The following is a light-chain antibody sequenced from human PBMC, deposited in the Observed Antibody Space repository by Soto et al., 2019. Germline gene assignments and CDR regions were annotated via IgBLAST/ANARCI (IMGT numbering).Light chain of an antibody. Sequence: QSALTQPASVSGPLENRIPFSSTGTTSTVGGYNYVSWYQQHPGKAPKLMIYDVSNRPSGVSNRFSGSKSGNTASLTISGLQAEDEADYYCSSYTSSSTHVFGTGTKVTVL. V-gene: IGLV2-14*01. CDR2: DVS. J-gene: IGLJ1*01. CDR1: TSTVGGYNY. CDR3: SSYTSSSTHV.